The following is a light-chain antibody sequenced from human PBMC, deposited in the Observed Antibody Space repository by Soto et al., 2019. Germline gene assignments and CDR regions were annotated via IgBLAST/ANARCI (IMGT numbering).Light chain of an antibody. CDR1: SSNIGAGYD. Sequence: QSVLTQPPSVSGAPGQRVTISCTGSSSNIGAGYDVHWYQHLPGTAPKLLIYDNSNRPSRVPDRFSGSKSGTSASLAITGLQAEDESDYYCQSYDSSLSAPYVFGTGTKVTVL. V-gene: IGLV1-40*01. CDR3: QSYDSSLSAPYV. J-gene: IGLJ1*01. CDR2: DNS.